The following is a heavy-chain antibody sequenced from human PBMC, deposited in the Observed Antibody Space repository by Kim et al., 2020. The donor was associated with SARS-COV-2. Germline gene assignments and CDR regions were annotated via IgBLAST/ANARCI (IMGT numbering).Heavy chain of an antibody. D-gene: IGHD2-2*01. J-gene: IGHJ6*03. CDR1: GGSISSYY. CDR2: IYYSGST. V-gene: IGHV4-59*08. CDR3: ARLYRYQLPNYYYYMYV. Sequence: SETLSLTCTVSGGSISSYYWSWIRQPPGKGLEWIGYIYYSGSTNYNPSLKSRVTISVDTSKNQFSLKLSSVTAADTAVYYCARLYRYQLPNYYYYMYVWGKGTTVTVSS.